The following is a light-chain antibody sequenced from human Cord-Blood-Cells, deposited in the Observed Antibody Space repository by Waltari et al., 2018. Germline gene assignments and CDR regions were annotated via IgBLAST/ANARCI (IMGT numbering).Light chain of an antibody. V-gene: IGLV2-14*01. J-gene: IGLJ1*01. Sequence: QSALTQTASVSGPPGQSLTFHCPGTSSHIGGYYYVSRYQQHPGKAPKLMIYDVSNRPSGVSNRFSGSKSGNTASLTISGLQAEDEADYYCSSYTSSSTLGVFGTGTKVTVL. CDR2: DVS. CDR1: SSHIGGYYY. CDR3: SSYTSSSTLGV.